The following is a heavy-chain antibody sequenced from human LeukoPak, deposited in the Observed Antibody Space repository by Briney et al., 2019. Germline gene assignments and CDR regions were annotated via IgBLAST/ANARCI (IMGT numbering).Heavy chain of an antibody. J-gene: IGHJ2*01. CDR2: ISSSSSTI. CDR1: GFTFSSYS. V-gene: IGHV3-48*04. Sequence: PGGSLRLSCAASGFTFSSYSMNWVRQAPGKGLEWVSYISSSSSTIYYADSVKGRFTISRDNAKNSLYLQMNSLRVEDTAVYYCARDWARPVHWYFDLWGRGTQVTVSS. D-gene: IGHD6-6*01. CDR3: ARDWARPVHWYFDL.